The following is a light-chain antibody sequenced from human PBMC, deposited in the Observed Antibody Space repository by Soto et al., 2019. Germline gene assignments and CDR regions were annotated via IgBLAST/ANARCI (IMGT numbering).Light chain of an antibody. J-gene: IGKJ4*01. CDR1: QGIEYQPNNKNF. V-gene: IGKV4-1*01. CDR2: WGS. Sequence: DIVMTQFQDSLAVSLGGPPAPSGRSSQGIEYQPNNKNFLAWYQQKPGQPPRLLVSWGSTRESGVPDRFSGSGSGADFTLTITNLQAEDVAVYYCQQYYATPVTFGGGTKVEIK. CDR3: QQYYATPVT.